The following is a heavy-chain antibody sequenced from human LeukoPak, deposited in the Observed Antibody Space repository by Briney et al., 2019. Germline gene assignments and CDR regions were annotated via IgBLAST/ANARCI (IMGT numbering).Heavy chain of an antibody. J-gene: IGHJ4*02. Sequence: GGSLRLSCAASGFTFSGHPVNWVRQAPGEGLEWVSYISGGSGSIYYADSVKGRFTISRDNANNSLYLHMSSLRDEDTAVYFCARDRPPVGAIDYWGQGTLVTVSS. D-gene: IGHD1-26*01. CDR1: GFTFSGHP. CDR2: ISGGSGSI. CDR3: ARDRPPVGAIDY. V-gene: IGHV3-48*02.